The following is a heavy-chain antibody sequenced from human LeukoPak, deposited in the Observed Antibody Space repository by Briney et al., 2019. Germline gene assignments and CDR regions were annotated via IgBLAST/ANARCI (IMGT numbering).Heavy chain of an antibody. V-gene: IGHV1-18*01. J-gene: IGHJ4*02. D-gene: IGHD2-2*01. Sequence: ASVKVSCKASGYTFTSYGISWVRQAPGQGLEWMGWISAYNGNTNYAQKLQGRVTMTTDTSTSTAYMELRSLRSDDTAVYYCARVSAIIVVVPAAMMDWGQGTLVTVSS. CDR3: ARVSAIIVVVPAAMMD. CDR1: GYTFTSYG. CDR2: ISAYNGNT.